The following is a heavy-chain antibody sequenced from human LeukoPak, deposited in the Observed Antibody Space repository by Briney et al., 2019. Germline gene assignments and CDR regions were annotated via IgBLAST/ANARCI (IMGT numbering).Heavy chain of an antibody. CDR3: AKEQEYYDSVDAFDI. CDR2: ISGSGGRT. V-gene: IGHV3-23*01. Sequence: GGSLRLSCAASGFSFSSYAMTWVRQAPGKGLEWVSAISGSGGRTYYADSVKGRFTISRDNSKNTLDLHMNSLRAADRAVYDCAKEQEYYDSVDAFDIWGQGTMVTVSS. J-gene: IGHJ3*02. D-gene: IGHD3-22*01. CDR1: GFSFSSYA.